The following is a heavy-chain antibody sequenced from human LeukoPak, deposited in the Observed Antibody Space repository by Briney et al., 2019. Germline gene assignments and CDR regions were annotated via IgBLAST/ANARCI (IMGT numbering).Heavy chain of an antibody. Sequence: GMSLRLSCAASGFSFSTYAMHWVRQAPGKGLDWVAMIWSDGSNQYYADSVKGRFTISRENSKNTLYLQMNSLRAEDTAVYYCASAKATHYYYGMDVWGQGTTVTVSS. J-gene: IGHJ6*02. V-gene: IGHV3-33*01. CDR3: ASAKATHYYYGMDV. CDR1: GFSFSTYA. CDR2: IWSDGSNQ.